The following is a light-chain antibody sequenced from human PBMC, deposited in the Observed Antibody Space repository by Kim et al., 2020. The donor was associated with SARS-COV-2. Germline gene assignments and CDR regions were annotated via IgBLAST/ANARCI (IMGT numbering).Light chain of an antibody. J-gene: IGKJ4*01. CDR1: RSVRTY. CDR2: DSS. Sequence: CPGKRATRPCRAGRSVRTYLGWYQQKPGRAPRLLIYDSSTRAPGIPARFVGSGSGTDFTLTITSLDPEDFAIYYCQQRSDWPPVTFGGGTKVDIK. CDR3: QQRSDWPPVT. V-gene: IGKV3-11*01.